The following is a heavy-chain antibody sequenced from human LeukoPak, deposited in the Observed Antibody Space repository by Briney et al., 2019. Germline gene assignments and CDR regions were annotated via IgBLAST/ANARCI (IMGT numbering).Heavy chain of an antibody. V-gene: IGHV3-7*01. Sequence: GGSLRLSSAASGFTFSSYWMSWVRQAPGKGLEWVANIKQDGSEKYYVDSVKGRFTISRDNAKNSLYLQMNSLRAEDTAVYYCARVLTWNDVSVDAFDIWGQGTMVTVSS. CDR1: GFTFSSYW. J-gene: IGHJ3*02. CDR2: IKQDGSEK. D-gene: IGHD1-1*01. CDR3: ARVLTWNDVSVDAFDI.